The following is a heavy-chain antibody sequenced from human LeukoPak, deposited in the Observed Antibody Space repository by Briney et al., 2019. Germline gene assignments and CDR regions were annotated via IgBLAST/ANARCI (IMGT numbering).Heavy chain of an antibody. CDR1: GYTFTIYD. D-gene: IGHD5-12*01. Sequence: ASVRVSFKASGYTFTIYDINWVRQAPGQGGEWRGWMNPNSGNTGYAQKFQGRVTMTRNTSISTAYMELSSLRSEATAVYYCATHNSGHSRGVYWGQGTLVTVSS. J-gene: IGHJ4*02. CDR2: MNPNSGNT. V-gene: IGHV1-8*01. CDR3: ATHNSGHSRGVY.